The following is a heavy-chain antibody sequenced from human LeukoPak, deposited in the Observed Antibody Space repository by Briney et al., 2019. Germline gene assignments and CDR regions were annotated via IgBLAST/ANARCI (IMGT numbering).Heavy chain of an antibody. Sequence: GGSLRLSCAASGFTFSDYYMSWIRQAPGKGLQWVSYIGFNTLFTNYADSVRGRFTISRDNAKNSLYLQMNSLRAEGTAVYFCARATPFGIAAADWGQGTLVTVSA. CDR1: GFTFSDYY. D-gene: IGHD6-13*01. J-gene: IGHJ4*02. CDR3: ARATPFGIAAAD. CDR2: IGFNTLFT. V-gene: IGHV3-11*06.